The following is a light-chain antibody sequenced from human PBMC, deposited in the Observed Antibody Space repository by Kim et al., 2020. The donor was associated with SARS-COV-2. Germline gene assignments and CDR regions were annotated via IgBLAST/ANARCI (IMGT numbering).Light chain of an antibody. V-gene: IGKV3-11*01. J-gene: IGKJ4*01. CDR3: QQRNSWPPAVT. CDR1: KNIDTY. Sequence: PGEQAPLSCRASKNIDTYLAWYQQRPGQAPRLLVYDASNRATGVPDRFSGSGSGTDFTLTISSLEPEDFSIYYCQQRNSWPPAVTFGGGTKVDIK. CDR2: DAS.